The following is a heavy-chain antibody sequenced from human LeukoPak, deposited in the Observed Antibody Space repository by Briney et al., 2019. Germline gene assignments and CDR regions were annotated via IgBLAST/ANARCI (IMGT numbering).Heavy chain of an antibody. CDR2: VHYSGST. CDR3: ARVEEGYGSGRRGNFYYYYMDV. D-gene: IGHD3-10*01. CDR1: GGSISSYY. V-gene: IGHV4-59*01. Sequence: PSETLSLTCTVSGGSISSYYWSWIREPPVKGLEWIGYVHYSGSTSYNPSLKSRVTISVDTSKNQFSLKLSSVTTADTAVYYCARVEEGYGSGRRGNFYYYYMDVWGKGTTVTISS. J-gene: IGHJ6*03.